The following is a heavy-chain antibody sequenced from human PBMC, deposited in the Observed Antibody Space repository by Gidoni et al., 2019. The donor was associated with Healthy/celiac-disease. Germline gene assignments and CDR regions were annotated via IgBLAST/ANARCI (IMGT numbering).Heavy chain of an antibody. CDR3: ASILTGYPVDY. V-gene: IGHV3-74*01. CDR1: GATFSSYW. CDR2: INSDGSST. J-gene: IGHJ4*02. D-gene: IGHD3-9*01. Sequence: EVQLVESGGGLVQPGGSLRLYCAASGATFSSYWMHWVRQAPGKGLVWVSRINSDGSSTSYADSVKGRFTISTDNAKNTLYLQMTSLRAEDTAVYYCASILTGYPVDYWGQGTLVTVSS.